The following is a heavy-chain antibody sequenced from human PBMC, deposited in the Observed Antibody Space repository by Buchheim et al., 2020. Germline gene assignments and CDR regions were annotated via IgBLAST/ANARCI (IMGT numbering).Heavy chain of an antibody. D-gene: IGHD6-13*01. V-gene: IGHV1-2*02. CDR2: MNPNSGDT. J-gene: IGHJ4*02. Sequence: QVQLVQSGAEVKKLGASVKVSCKASGYTFTAYYIHWVRQAPGQGLEWMGWMNPNSGDTAYAQRLQGRVALTRDTSINTAYMELSRVTSDDTAVYFCVRAPGAAALDYWGQGTL. CDR1: GYTFTAYY. CDR3: VRAPGAAALDY.